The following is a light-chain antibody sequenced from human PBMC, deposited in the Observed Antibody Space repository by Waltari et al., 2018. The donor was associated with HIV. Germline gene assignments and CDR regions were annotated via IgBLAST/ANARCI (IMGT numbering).Light chain of an antibody. CDR1: SSDVGSYNL. J-gene: IGLJ2*01. Sequence: QSALTQPASVSGSPGQSITISCTGTSSDVGSYNLVSWYQQHPGKAPKLMISEVNKRPSGVSNRFSGSKSGNTASLTISGLQAEDEAYYYCSSYATAGTYVLFGGGTKLTVL. CDR3: SSYATAGTYVL. CDR2: EVN. V-gene: IGLV2-23*02.